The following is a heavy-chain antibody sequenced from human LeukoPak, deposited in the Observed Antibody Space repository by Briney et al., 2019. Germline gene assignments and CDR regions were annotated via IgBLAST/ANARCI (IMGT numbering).Heavy chain of an antibody. CDR3: ARSYDSSGYYPDAFEI. CDR2: ISAYNGNT. D-gene: IGHD3-22*01. J-gene: IGHJ3*02. CDR1: GYTFTSYG. V-gene: IGHV1-18*01. Sequence: ASVKVSCKASGYTFTSYGISWVRQAPGQGLEWMGWISAYNGNTNYAQKLQGRVTMTTDTSTSTAYMELRSLRSDDTAVYYCARSYDSSGYYPDAFEIWGQGTMVTVSS.